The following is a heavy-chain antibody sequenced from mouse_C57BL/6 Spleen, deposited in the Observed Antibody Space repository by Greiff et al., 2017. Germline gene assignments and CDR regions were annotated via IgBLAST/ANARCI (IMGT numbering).Heavy chain of an antibody. V-gene: IGHV5-16*01. D-gene: IGHD1-1*01. CDR2: INYDGSST. CDR1: GFTFSDYY. Sequence: EVMLVESEGGLVQPGSSMKLSCTASGFTFSDYYMAWVRQVPEKGLEWVANINYDGSSTYYLDSLKSRFIISRDNAKNILYLQMSSLKSEDTATYYCARSGIYYGSSLDYWGQGTTLTVSS. CDR3: ARSGIYYGSSLDY. J-gene: IGHJ2*01.